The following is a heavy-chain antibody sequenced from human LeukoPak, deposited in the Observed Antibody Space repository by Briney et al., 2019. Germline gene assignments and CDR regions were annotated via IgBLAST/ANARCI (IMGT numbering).Heavy chain of an antibody. CDR2: IYTSDKN. Sequence: SETLSLTCTVSGASISSYSWSWVRQPAGKGLGWIGRIYTSDKNNYNPCLRGRVTMSLDTSQNQFSLKLTSVTAADTAVYYCARDGGYCSVNTCYNYFYYMDVWGKGTTVTISS. V-gene: IGHV4-4*07. CDR3: ARDGGYCSVNTCYNYFYYMDV. J-gene: IGHJ6*03. D-gene: IGHD2-15*01. CDR1: GASISSYS.